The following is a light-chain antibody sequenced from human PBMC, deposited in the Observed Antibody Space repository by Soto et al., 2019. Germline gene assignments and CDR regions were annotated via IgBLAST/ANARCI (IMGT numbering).Light chain of an antibody. V-gene: IGLV2-11*01. Sequence: QSALTQPRSVSGSPGQSVTISCTGTSSDVGDYNYVSSYQQHPGKAPKLMIYDVNQRPSGVPDRFSGSKSGNTASLTISGLQAEDEADYYCCSYAGSHTFVFGGGTKVTVL. CDR2: DVN. CDR1: SSDVGDYNY. J-gene: IGLJ2*01. CDR3: CSYAGSHTFV.